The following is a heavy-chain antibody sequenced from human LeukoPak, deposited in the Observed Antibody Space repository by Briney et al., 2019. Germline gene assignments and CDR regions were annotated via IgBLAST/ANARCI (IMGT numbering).Heavy chain of an antibody. CDR1: GFTFTSSA. Sequence: SVKVSCKASGFTFTSSAVQWVRQARGQRLEWIGWIVVGSGNTNYAQKFQERVTITRDMSTSTAYMELSSLRSEDTAVYYCAAAPGYCSSTSCHHYYYYGMDVWGKGPRSPSPQ. CDR3: AAAPGYCSSTSCHHYYYYGMDV. V-gene: IGHV1-58*01. D-gene: IGHD2-2*01. CDR2: IVVGSGNT. J-gene: IGHJ6*01.